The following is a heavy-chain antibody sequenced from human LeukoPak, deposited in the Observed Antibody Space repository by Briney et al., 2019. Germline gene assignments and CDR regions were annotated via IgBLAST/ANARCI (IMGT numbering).Heavy chain of an antibody. V-gene: IGHV4-59*01. CDR3: ARDRRIAARPKYYYYMDV. CDR1: GGSISSYY. D-gene: IGHD6-6*01. CDR2: IYYSGST. Sequence: SETLSLTCTISGGSISSYYWSWIRQPPGKGLEWIGYIYYSGSTNYNPSLKSRVTISVDTSKNQFSLKLSSVTAADTAVYYCARDRRIAARPKYYYYMDVWGKGTTVTVSS. J-gene: IGHJ6*03.